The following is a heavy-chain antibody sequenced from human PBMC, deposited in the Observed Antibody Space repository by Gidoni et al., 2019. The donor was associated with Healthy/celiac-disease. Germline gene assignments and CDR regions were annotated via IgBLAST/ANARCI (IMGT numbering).Heavy chain of an antibody. V-gene: IGHV1-18*01. Sequence: QVQLVQSGAEVKKPGASVKVSCKASGYTFTSYGICWVRQAPGQGLEWMGWISAYNGNTNYAQKLQGRATMTTDTSTSLRSDDAAVYYCARVRSPRNNWNYQVDYWGQGTLVTVSS. D-gene: IGHD1-7*01. CDR2: ISAYNGNT. J-gene: IGHJ4*02. CDR3: ARVRSPRNNWNYQVDY. CDR1: GYTFTSYG.